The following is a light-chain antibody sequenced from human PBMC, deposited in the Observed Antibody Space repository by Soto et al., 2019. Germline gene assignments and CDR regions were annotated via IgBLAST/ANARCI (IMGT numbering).Light chain of an antibody. V-gene: IGKV3-15*01. CDR1: QSVSSN. CDR3: QPYNNWPYT. CDR2: GAS. Sequence: EIVMTQSPATLSVSPEERATLSCRASQSVSSNLAWYQQKPGQAPRRLIYGASTRATGIPAWFSGSMSGTEFTLTISSLQSEDFAVYYCQPYNNWPYTFGQGTKLEIK. J-gene: IGKJ2*01.